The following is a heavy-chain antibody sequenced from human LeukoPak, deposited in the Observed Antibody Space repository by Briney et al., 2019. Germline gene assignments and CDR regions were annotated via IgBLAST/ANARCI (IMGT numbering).Heavy chain of an antibody. J-gene: IGHJ5*02. CDR2: IKQDGSEK. D-gene: IGHD3-10*01. CDR1: GFTFSSYW. CDR3: AGPLYGSGSYYNLPRWFDP. V-gene: IGHV3-7*03. Sequence: GGSLRLSCAASGFTFSSYWMSWVRQAPGQGLEWVANIKQDGSEKYYVDSVKGRFTISRDNAENSLYLQMNSLRAEDTAMYYCAGPLYGSGSYYNLPRWFDPWGQGTLVTVSS.